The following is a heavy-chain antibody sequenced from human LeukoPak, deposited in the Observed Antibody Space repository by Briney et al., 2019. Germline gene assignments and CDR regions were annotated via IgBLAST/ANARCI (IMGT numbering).Heavy chain of an antibody. CDR3: ARVNHERYDFDWLSRGRAVDNAFDI. J-gene: IGHJ3*02. V-gene: IGHV4-59*01. Sequence: SETLSLTCTVSGGSISSYYWSWIRQPPGKGLEWIGYIYYSGSTNYNPSLKSRVTISVDTSKNQFSLKLSSVTAADTAVYYCARVNHERYDFDWLSRGRAVDNAFDIWGQGTMVTVSS. CDR1: GGSISSYY. CDR2: IYYSGST. D-gene: IGHD3-9*01.